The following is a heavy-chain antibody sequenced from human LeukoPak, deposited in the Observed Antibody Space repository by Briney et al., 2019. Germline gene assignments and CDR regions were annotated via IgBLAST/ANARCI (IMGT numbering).Heavy chain of an antibody. D-gene: IGHD5-18*01. Sequence: KPGGSLRLSCAASGFSFSSYAISWVRHAPGKGLEWVSAISGSGGSTYYADSVKGRFTISRDNSKNTLYLQMNSLRAEDTAVYYCAKDWSLWSMWYYFDYWDQGTLVTVSS. V-gene: IGHV3-23*01. CDR3: AKDWSLWSMWYYFDY. CDR1: GFSFSSYA. J-gene: IGHJ4*02. CDR2: ISGSGGST.